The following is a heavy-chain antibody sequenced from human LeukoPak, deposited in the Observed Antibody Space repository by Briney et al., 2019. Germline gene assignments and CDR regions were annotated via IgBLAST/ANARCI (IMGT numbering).Heavy chain of an antibody. CDR2: INHSGST. V-gene: IGHV4-39*07. J-gene: IGHJ3*02. CDR3: ARATWIQLWLQERAGAFDI. CDR1: GGSISSGSYY. D-gene: IGHD5-18*01. Sequence: SETLSLTCTVSGGSISSGSYYWSWIRQPPGKGLEWIGEINHSGSTNYNPSLKSRVTITVDTSKNQFSLKLSSVTAADTAVYYCARATWIQLWLQERAGAFDIWGQGTMVTVSS.